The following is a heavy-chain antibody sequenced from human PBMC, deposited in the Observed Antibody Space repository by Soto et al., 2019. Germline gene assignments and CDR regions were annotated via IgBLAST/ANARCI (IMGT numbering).Heavy chain of an antibody. CDR2: IKSETGGGTI. Sequence: EVQLVESGGGLVKPGGSLRLSCAGSGFPFNKAWMSWVRQAPGKGLEWVGRIKSETGGGTIEYAAPVKGRFAISRDDSTNTLYLQMNSLRSEDTAVYFCATGVHVDGTVDYWGQGTLVVVSS. CDR1: GFPFNKAW. CDR3: ATGVHVDGTVDY. V-gene: IGHV3-15*01. J-gene: IGHJ4*02. D-gene: IGHD6-19*01.